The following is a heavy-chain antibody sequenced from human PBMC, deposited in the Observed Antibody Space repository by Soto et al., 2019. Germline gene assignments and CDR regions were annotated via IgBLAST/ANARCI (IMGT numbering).Heavy chain of an antibody. D-gene: IGHD3-9*01. CDR3: ARDPKRPRYFDWWDGGSYGMDV. J-gene: IGHJ6*02. CDR2: IYYSGST. V-gene: IGHV4-30-4*01. Sequence: SETLSLTCTVSGGSISSGDYYWSWIRQPPWKGLEWIGYIYYSGSTYYNPSLKSRVTISVDTSKNQFSLKLSSVTAADTAVYYCARDPKRPRYFDWWDGGSYGMDVWGQGXTVTVYS. CDR1: GGSISSGDYY.